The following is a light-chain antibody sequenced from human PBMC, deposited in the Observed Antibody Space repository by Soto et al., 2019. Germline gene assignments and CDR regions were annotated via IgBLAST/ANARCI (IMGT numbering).Light chain of an antibody. J-gene: IGLJ2*01. V-gene: IGLV4-60*03. Sequence: QLVLTQSSSASASLGSSVKLTCTLNSGHSTYIIAWHQHQPGKAPRYLMKLEGSGSYNKGSGVPDRFSGSSSGADRYLTISNVQSEDEAAYYCETWDSDTRVFGGGTKLTVL. CDR3: ETWDSDTRV. CDR1: SGHSTYI. CDR2: LEGSGSY.